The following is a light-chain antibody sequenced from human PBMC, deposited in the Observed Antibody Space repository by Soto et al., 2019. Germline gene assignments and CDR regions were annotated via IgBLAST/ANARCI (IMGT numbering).Light chain of an antibody. CDR3: QQYNSYST. Sequence: DIQMTQSPSTLSASVGDRVTITCRASQSISSWLAWYQQKPGKAPKLLIYDASSLESEVPSRFSGSGSGTEFTLTISSLQPDDFATYYYQQYNSYSTFGQGTKVEIK. CDR2: DAS. V-gene: IGKV1-5*01. J-gene: IGKJ1*01. CDR1: QSISSW.